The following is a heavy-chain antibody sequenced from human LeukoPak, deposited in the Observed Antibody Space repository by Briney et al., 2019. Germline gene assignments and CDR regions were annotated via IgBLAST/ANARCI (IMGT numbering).Heavy chain of an antibody. V-gene: IGHV4-39*07. D-gene: IGHD2-2*01. CDR2: IYTSGST. CDR3: ARDRGYCSSTSCSDAFDI. Sequence: SETLSLTCTVSGGSISSSSYYWGWIRQPPGKGLEWIGRIYTSGSTNYNPSLKSRVTISVDTSKNQFSLKLSSVTAADTAVYYCARDRGYCSSTSCSDAFDIWGQGTMVTVSS. CDR1: GGSISSSSYY. J-gene: IGHJ3*02.